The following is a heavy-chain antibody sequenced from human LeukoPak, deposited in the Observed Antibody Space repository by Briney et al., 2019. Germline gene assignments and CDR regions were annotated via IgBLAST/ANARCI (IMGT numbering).Heavy chain of an antibody. V-gene: IGHV4-59*08. CDR3: ARRYCGGDCPIDY. J-gene: IGHJ4*02. D-gene: IGHD2-21*02. CDR2: IYYSGST. CDR1: GGSISSYY. Sequence: SETLSLTCTVSGGSISSYYWSWIRQPPGKGLEWIGYIYYSGSTNYNPSLKSRVTISVDTSKNQFSLKLSSATAADTAVYYCARRYCGGDCPIDYWGQGTLVTVSS.